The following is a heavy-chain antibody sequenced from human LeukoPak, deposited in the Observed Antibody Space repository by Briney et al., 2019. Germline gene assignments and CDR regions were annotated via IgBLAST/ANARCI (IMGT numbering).Heavy chain of an antibody. V-gene: IGHV4-59*06. CDR3: AREDENWFDP. CDR2: IYYSGST. D-gene: IGHD5-24*01. CDR1: GGSISSYY. Sequence: SETLSLTCTVSGGSISSYYWSWIRQPPGKGLEWIGYIYYSGSTYYNPSLKSRVTISVDTSKNQFSLKLSSVTAADTAVYYCAREDENWFDPWGQGTLVTVSS. J-gene: IGHJ5*02.